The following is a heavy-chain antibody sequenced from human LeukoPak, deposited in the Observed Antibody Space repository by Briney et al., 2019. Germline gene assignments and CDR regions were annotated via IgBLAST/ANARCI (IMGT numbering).Heavy chain of an antibody. CDR2: ISGSGGST. Sequence: GGSLRLSCAASGSIFSSYAMRWVRQAPGKGLEWVSGISGSGGSTYYADSVKGRFTISRDSSKNTLYLQMNSLRAEDTAVYYCAKGAASEYYFDSWGQGTLVTVSS. D-gene: IGHD6-25*01. J-gene: IGHJ4*02. CDR1: GSIFSSYA. V-gene: IGHV3-23*01. CDR3: AKGAASEYYFDS.